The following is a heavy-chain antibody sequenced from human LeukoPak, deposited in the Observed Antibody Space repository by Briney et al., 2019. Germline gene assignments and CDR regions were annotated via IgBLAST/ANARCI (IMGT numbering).Heavy chain of an antibody. Sequence: ASVKVSCKASGYTFTSYGISWVRQAPGQGLEWMGWISAYNGNTNYAQKLQGRVTMTTDTSTSIAYMELRSLRSDDTAVYYCARDSTPYHYYDSSGYYEDYWGQGTLVTVSS. CDR2: ISAYNGNT. V-gene: IGHV1-18*01. CDR1: GYTFTSYG. CDR3: ARDSTPYHYYDSSGYYEDY. J-gene: IGHJ4*02. D-gene: IGHD3-22*01.